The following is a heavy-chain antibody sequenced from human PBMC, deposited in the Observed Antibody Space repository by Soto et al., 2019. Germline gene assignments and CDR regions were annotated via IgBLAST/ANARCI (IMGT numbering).Heavy chain of an antibody. D-gene: IGHD3-22*01. J-gene: IGHJ6*02. CDR3: ARSRRYYVSSGYYPPYYYGMDV. CDR2: IIPIFGTA. V-gene: IGHV1-69*13. Sequence: ASVKVSCKASGGTFSSYAISWVRQAPGQGLEWMGGIIPIFGTANYAQKFQGRVTITADESMSTAYMELGSLRSEDTAVYYCARSRRYYVSSGYYPPYYYGMDVRGQGTTVPVAS. CDR1: GGTFSSYA.